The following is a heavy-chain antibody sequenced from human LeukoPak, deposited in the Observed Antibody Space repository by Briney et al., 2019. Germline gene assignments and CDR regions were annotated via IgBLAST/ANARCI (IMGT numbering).Heavy chain of an antibody. V-gene: IGHV3-21*01. CDR2: ISSSNEYI. CDR1: GFTFSTST. CDR3: VRIPNSAGFPNWFDP. D-gene: IGHD6-19*01. Sequence: GGSLRLSCAASGFTFSTSTMNWVRQAPGKGLDWVSSISSSNEYIYYADLVKGRFTIFRNKAKNSMYLQMNSLRAEDTAVYYCVRIPNSAGFPNWFDPWGQGTLVTASS. J-gene: IGHJ5*02.